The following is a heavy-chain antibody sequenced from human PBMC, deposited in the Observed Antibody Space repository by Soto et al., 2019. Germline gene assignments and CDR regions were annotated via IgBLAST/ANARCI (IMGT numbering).Heavy chain of an antibody. CDR3: ARQIRTGNKDYFED. CDR2: IYYSGST. CDR1: GGSISSYY. V-gene: IGHV4-59*01. Sequence: SETLSLTCTVSGGSISSYYWSWIRQPPGKGLEWIGYIYYSGSTNYNPSLKSRVTISVDTSKNQFSLKLSSVTAADTAVYYCARQIRTGNKDYFEDWGQGTRVTVAS. J-gene: IGHJ4*02. D-gene: IGHD1-1*01.